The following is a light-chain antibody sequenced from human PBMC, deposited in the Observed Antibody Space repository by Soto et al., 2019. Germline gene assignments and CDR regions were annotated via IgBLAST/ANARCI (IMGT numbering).Light chain of an antibody. Sequence: EIVMTQSPGTLSVSPGERATLSYRASQSVSSNLAWYQQKPGQAPGLLIYGASTRATGIPARFSGSGSGTEFTLTISSLQSEDFAVYYCQQYNKWPLTFGGGTKVEIK. CDR2: GAS. CDR1: QSVSSN. J-gene: IGKJ4*01. V-gene: IGKV3D-15*01. CDR3: QQYNKWPLT.